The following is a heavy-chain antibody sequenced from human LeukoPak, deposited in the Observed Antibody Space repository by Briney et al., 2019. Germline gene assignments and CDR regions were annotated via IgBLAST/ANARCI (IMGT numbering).Heavy chain of an antibody. V-gene: IGHV3-30*03. CDR3: ARQSLGASGLDH. D-gene: IGHD1-26*01. CDR2: APHDGTSP. J-gene: IGHJ4*02. Sequence: GGSLRLSCAVSGFAFNSHHMHWVRQAPNKGLDWVAVAPHDGTSPSHAASVNGRFTISRDNSKDTVFLQMDSLRVDDTAIYYCARQSLGASGLDHWGQGVLVTVSS. CDR1: GFAFNSHH.